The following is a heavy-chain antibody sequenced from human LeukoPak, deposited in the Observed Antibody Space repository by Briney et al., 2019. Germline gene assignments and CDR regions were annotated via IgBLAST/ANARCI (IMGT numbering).Heavy chain of an antibody. CDR2: IIPIVGTA. CDR3: AGASGPPYYFDY. Sequence: SVKVSCKASGGTFSSYAISWVRQAPGQGLEWMGGIIPIVGTANYAQKFQGRVTITADESTSTAYMELSSLRSEDTAVYYCAGASGPPYYFDYWGQGTLVTVSS. V-gene: IGHV1-69*13. J-gene: IGHJ4*02. CDR1: GGTFSSYA.